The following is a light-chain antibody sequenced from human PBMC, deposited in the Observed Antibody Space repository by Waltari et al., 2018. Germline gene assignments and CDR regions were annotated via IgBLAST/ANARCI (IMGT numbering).Light chain of an antibody. CDR2: TTN. V-gene: IGLV1-47*01. Sequence: QSVLTQPPSASGTPGQRVTISCSGSSSNIGSNYVYWYQQLPGMAPKLLIYTTNQRPSGGPDRFSGSKSGTSASLAISGLRSEDEADYHCATWDDSLSGVVFGGGTKLTVL. CDR1: SSNIGSNY. CDR3: ATWDDSLSGVV. J-gene: IGLJ2*01.